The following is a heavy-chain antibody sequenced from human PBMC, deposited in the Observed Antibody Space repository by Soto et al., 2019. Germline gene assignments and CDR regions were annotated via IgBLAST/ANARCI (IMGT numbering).Heavy chain of an antibody. J-gene: IGHJ3*02. CDR3: ARGLTGGVFDI. CDR1: RFTFSDSY. V-gene: IGHV3-11*01. D-gene: IGHD7-27*01. CDR2: ISASGRAI. Sequence: KPGGSLRLSCAASRFTFSDSYMSWIRQAPGKGLEWISYISASGRAIYYADSVRGRFTISRDNAKNSLYLQMNSLRAEDTAVYYCARGLTGGVFDIWGQGTMVTVSS.